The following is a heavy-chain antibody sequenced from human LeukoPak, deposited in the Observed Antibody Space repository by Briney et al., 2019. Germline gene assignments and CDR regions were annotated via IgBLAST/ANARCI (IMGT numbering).Heavy chain of an antibody. D-gene: IGHD4-17*01. CDR1: GGSISSGGYY. CDR2: IYYGGST. Sequence: PSETLSLTCTVSGGSISSGGYYWSWIRQHPGKGLEYIGYIYYGGSTYYNPSLKSRVTISADTSKNQFSLKLSSVTAADTAVYYCVSSTVTGAHWGQGTLVTVSS. CDR3: VSSTVTGAH. V-gene: IGHV4-31*03. J-gene: IGHJ4*02.